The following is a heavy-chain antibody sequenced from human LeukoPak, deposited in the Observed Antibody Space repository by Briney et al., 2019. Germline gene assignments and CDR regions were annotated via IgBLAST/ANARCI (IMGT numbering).Heavy chain of an antibody. CDR3: TTVGGEPSSFDY. Sequence: GGSLRLSCAASGFTVSSNYMSWVRQAPGKGLEWVSVIYSGGSTYYADSVKGRFTISRDNSKNTLYLQMNSLRAEDTAVYYCTTVGGEPSSFDYWGQGTLVTVSS. CDR1: GFTVSSNY. V-gene: IGHV3-66*01. D-gene: IGHD3-16*01. J-gene: IGHJ4*02. CDR2: IYSGGST.